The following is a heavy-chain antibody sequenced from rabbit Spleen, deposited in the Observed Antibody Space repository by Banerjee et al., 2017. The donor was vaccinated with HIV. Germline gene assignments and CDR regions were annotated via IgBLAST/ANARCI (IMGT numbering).Heavy chain of an antibody. CDR1: GFSFTNNYY. V-gene: IGHV1S45*01. CDR3: ATLGATGYGPFNF. D-gene: IGHD6-1*01. Sequence: QEQLVESGGGLVQPEGSLTLTCKASGFSFTNNYYMCWVRQAPGKGLEWIACIYAGSFGNTYYASWAKGRFTISKTSSTTVTLQMTSLTAADTATYFCATLGATGYGPFNFWGQGTLVTVS. J-gene: IGHJ4*01. CDR2: IYAGSFGNT.